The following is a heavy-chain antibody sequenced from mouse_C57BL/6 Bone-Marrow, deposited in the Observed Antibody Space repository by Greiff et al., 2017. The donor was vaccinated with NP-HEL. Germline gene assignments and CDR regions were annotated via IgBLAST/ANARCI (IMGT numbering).Heavy chain of an antibody. D-gene: IGHD4-1*01. CDR3: ARDWGFAY. CDR1: GFTFSDYG. V-gene: IGHV5-17*01. J-gene: IGHJ3*01. Sequence: EVKLVESGGGLVKPGGSLKLSCAASGFTFSDYGMHWIRQAPEKGLEWVAYISSGSSTIYSADTVKGRFTIARDNAKNTLFLQMTSLRSEDTAMYYCARDWGFAYWGQGTLVTVSA. CDR2: ISSGSSTI.